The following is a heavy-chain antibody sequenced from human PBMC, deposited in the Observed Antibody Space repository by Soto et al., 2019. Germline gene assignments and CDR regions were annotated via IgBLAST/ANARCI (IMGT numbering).Heavy chain of an antibody. CDR1: GYTFTSYG. Sequence: ASGKVCCEASGYTFTSYGISWVRQAPGQGLEWMGWISAYNGNTNYAQKLQGRVTMTTDTSTSTAYMELRSLRSDDTAVYYCARDPNDADAFDIWGQGTMVTVSS. CDR2: ISAYNGNT. J-gene: IGHJ3*02. V-gene: IGHV1-18*01. CDR3: ARDPNDADAFDI.